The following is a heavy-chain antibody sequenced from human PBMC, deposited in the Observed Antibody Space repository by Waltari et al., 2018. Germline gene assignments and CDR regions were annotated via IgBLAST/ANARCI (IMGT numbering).Heavy chain of an antibody. V-gene: IGHV3-74*01. CDR2: SNSDGSST. D-gene: IGHD4-17*01. CDR1: GFTYSMYW. J-gene: IGHJ2*01. Sequence: EVQLVESGGGLVQPGGSLRLSCAASGFTYSMYWMPWVRQAPGKGLVWVSRSNSDGSSTSYADSMKGRFTISKDNAKNTVYLQMNSLRAEDTAIYYCARGARRTTVTTGWWYFDLWGRGTLVTVSS. CDR3: ARGARRTTVTTGWWYFDL.